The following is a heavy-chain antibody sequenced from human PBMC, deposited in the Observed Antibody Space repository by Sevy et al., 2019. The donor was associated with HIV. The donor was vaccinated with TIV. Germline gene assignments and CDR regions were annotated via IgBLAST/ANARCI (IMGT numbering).Heavy chain of an antibody. CDR1: GGSISTHY. CDR3: ARVGAWYYGSTGNAFDI. D-gene: IGHD3-10*01. Sequence: SETLCLTCTVSGGSISTHYWSWIRHPPGKGLEWIGYIQYSGSTNNNPSLKSRVTISIDTSKNQFSLKLSSVTAADTAVYYCARVGAWYYGSTGNAFDIWGQGTMVTVSS. V-gene: IGHV4-59*11. CDR2: IQYSGST. J-gene: IGHJ3*02.